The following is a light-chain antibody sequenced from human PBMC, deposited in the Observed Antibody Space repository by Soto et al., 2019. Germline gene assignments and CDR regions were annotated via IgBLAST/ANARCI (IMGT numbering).Light chain of an antibody. CDR1: QTVRNNY. Sequence: EVGLSQCPGTLSLSPGERATLSCRASQTVRNNYLAWYQQKPGQAPRLLIYDASSRATGIPDRFSGGGSGTDFTLTISRLEPEDFAVYYCQQFSSYPLTFGGGTKVDI. V-gene: IGKV3-20*01. J-gene: IGKJ4*01. CDR2: DAS. CDR3: QQFSSYPLT.